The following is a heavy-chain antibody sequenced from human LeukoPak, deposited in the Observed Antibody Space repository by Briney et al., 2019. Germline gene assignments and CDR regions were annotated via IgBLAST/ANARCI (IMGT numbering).Heavy chain of an antibody. CDR3: AKVNLEVGWLSGERNPYYSYGMEV. CDR1: GYTFTSYG. CDR2: ISAYNGNT. V-gene: IGHV1-18*01. J-gene: IGHJ6*02. D-gene: IGHD3-3*01. Sequence: EASVKVSCKASGYTFTSYGISWVRQAPGQGLEWMGWISAYNGNTNYAQKLQGRVTMTTDTSTSTAYMELRSLRSDDTAVYYCAKVNLEVGWLSGERNPYYSYGMEVWGQGTTVTVSS.